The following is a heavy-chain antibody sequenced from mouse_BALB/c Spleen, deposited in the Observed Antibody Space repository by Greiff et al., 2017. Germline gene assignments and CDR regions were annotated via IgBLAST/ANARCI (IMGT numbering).Heavy chain of an antibody. Sequence: EVQVVESGPGLVKPSQSLSLTCSVTGYSITSGYYWNWIRQFPGNKLEWMGYISYDGSNNYNPSLKNRISITRDTSKNQFFLKLNSVTTEDTATYYCARRDGYDGFAYWGRGTLVTVSA. D-gene: IGHD2-2*01. CDR3: ARRDGYDGFAY. V-gene: IGHV3-6*02. J-gene: IGHJ3*01. CDR2: ISYDGSN. CDR1: GYSITSGYY.